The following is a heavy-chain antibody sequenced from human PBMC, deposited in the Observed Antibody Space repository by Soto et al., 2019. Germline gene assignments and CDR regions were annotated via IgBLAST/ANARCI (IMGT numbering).Heavy chain of an antibody. CDR1: GGSFSGYY. V-gene: IGHV4-34*01. J-gene: IGHJ6*02. CDR2: TNHSGST. Sequence: QVQLQQWGAGLLKPSETLSLTCAVYGGSFSGYYWSWIRQPPGKGLEWIGETNHSGSTNYNPPLIPEVTIALDXXKXQXXLQLSSVTVADTAMYYWARAGRLLLHTYDYYGMDVWGQGTTVTVSS. D-gene: IGHD2-15*01. CDR3: ARAGRLLLHTYDYYGMDV.